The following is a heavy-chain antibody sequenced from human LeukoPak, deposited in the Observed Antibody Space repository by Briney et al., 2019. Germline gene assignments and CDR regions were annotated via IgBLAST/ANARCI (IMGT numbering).Heavy chain of an antibody. D-gene: IGHD3-22*01. J-gene: IGHJ3*02. Sequence: SETLSLTCTVSGGSVSDYYWSWIRQSPGKGLEWIGYIYYTGTTSYNPSLKSRVTISAETSKNQFSLKLSSVTAADTAVYYCARDTPNYYDSSGTIDAFDIWGQGTMVTVSS. CDR1: GGSVSDYY. CDR3: ARDTPNYYDSSGTIDAFDI. V-gene: IGHV4-59*02. CDR2: IYYTGTT.